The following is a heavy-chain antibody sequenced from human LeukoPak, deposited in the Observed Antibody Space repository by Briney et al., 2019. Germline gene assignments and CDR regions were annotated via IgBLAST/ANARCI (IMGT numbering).Heavy chain of an antibody. CDR2: MNPNSGNT. D-gene: IGHD3-10*01. CDR1: GYTFTSYD. Sequence: GESLKISCKGSGYTFTSYDINWVRQATGQGLEWMGWMNPNSGNTGYAQKFQGRVTMTRNTSISTAYMELSSLRSEDTAVYYCARVGGSGSYYYGMDVWGQGTTVTVSS. V-gene: IGHV1-8*01. J-gene: IGHJ6*02. CDR3: ARVGGSGSYYYGMDV.